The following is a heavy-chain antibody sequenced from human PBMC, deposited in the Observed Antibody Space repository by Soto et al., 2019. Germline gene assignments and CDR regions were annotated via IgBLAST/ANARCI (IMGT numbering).Heavy chain of an antibody. CDR2: IYYSGST. D-gene: IGHD1-26*01. J-gene: IGHJ4*02. CDR1: GGSISSGDYY. Sequence: QVQLQESGPGLVKPSQTLSLTCTVSGGSISSGDYYWSWIRQPPGKGLEWIGYIYYSGSTYYNPSLKSRVTISVDTYKNQFSLKLSSVTAADTAVYYCARERIVGASPFDYWGQGTLVTVSS. V-gene: IGHV4-30-4*01. CDR3: ARERIVGASPFDY.